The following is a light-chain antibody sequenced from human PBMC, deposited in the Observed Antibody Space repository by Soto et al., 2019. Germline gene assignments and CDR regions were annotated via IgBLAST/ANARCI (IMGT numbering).Light chain of an antibody. V-gene: IGKV3-20*01. CDR3: QQFASSLT. CDR1: QSVDSAF. Sequence: EIVLTQSPGSLSLSLGERATLSCRASQSVDSAFFAWYQQKPGQPPRLLIFGTSRRATGIPDRFSGSGSGTDFTLTISRLEPEEFAVYYGQQFASSLTFGQGTKVEI. J-gene: IGKJ1*01. CDR2: GTS.